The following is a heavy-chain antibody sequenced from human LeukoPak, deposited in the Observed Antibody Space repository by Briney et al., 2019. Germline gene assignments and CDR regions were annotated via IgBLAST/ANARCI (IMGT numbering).Heavy chain of an antibody. D-gene: IGHD4-23*01. CDR2: TYYSSKWYK. CDR3: ARGGTVVSG. V-gene: IGHV6-1*01. Sequence: KASQTLSLTCAISGDSVSTDSAGWNWIRQSPSRGLEWLGRTYYSSKWYKDYAPSVKSRITINPDTSKNQFSLQLSSVTAADTAVYYCARGGTVVSGWGQGTLVTVSS. J-gene: IGHJ4*02. CDR1: GDSVSTDSAG.